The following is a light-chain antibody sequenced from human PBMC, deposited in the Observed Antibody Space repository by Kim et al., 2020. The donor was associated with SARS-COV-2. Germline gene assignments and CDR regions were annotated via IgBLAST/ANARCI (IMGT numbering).Light chain of an antibody. J-gene: IGKJ3*01. CDR3: QRYASSLT. CDR2: GGS. CDR1: RNVTSTY. Sequence: VLTRSPDTLSLSPGDRATLSCKASRNVTSTYIAWYQHRPGHAPRLLIYGGSRRATAIPDRFSGSGSGTDFTLTISRLESEDFAFYYCQRYASSLTFGPGTKVDIK. V-gene: IGKV3-20*01.